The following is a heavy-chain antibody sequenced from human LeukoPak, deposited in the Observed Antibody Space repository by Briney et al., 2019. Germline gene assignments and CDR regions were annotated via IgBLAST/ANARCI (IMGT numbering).Heavy chain of an antibody. Sequence: ASETLSLTCTVSGGSISIYYWSWIRQPAGKGLEWVGRIYTSGSTNYNPSLTRRVTMSVDTSKKQSSLKLSSVTAADTAVYYCARVSLSDAFDIWGQGIMVTVSS. D-gene: IGHD2/OR15-2a*01. V-gene: IGHV4-4*07. CDR3: ARVSLSDAFDI. J-gene: IGHJ3*02. CDR2: IYTSGST. CDR1: GGSISIYY.